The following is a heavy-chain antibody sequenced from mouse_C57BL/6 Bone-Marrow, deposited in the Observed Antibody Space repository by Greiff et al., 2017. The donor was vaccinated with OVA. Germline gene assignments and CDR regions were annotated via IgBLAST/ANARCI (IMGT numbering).Heavy chain of an antibody. D-gene: IGHD1-1*01. V-gene: IGHV3-8*01. J-gene: IGHJ1*03. CDR1: GYSITSDY. Sequence: EVMLVESGPGLAKPSQTLSLTCSVTGYSITSDYWNWIRKFPGNKLEYMGYISYSGSTYYNPSLKSRISITRDTSKNQYYLQLNSVTTEDTATYYCARLSYYGYWYFDVWGTGTTVTVSS. CDR3: ARLSYYGYWYFDV. CDR2: ISYSGST.